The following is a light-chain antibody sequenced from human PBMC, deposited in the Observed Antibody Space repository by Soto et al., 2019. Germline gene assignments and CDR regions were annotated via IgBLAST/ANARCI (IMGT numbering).Light chain of an antibody. J-gene: IGLJ1*01. Sequence: QSVLTQPASVSGSPGQSITISCTGNSSDVGGYNYVSWYQRHPGKAPKLMIYDVSNRPSGVSNRFSGSKSGITASLTISGLQAEDEADYHCSSYTSTSIVFGTGTKVTVL. CDR2: DVS. CDR1: SSDVGGYNY. V-gene: IGLV2-14*01. CDR3: SSYTSTSIV.